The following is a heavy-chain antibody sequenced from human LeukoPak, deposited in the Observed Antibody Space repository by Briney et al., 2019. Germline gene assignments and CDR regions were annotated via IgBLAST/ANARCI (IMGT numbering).Heavy chain of an antibody. CDR1: GFTFSNAW. V-gene: IGHV3-15*01. J-gene: IGHJ4*02. D-gene: IGHD4-23*01. CDR3: TRDDSGGYGN. Sequence: PGGSLRLSCAASGFTFSNAWMSWVRQAPGKGLEWGGRIKTKNDGETTDYAAPVKGRFIISRDDSKNTLYLQMNSLKTEDTAVYFCTRDDSGGYGNWGQGTLVTVSS. CDR2: IKTKNDGETT.